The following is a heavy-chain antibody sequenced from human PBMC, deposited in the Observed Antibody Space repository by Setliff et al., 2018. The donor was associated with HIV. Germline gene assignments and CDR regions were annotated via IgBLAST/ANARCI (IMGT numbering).Heavy chain of an antibody. CDR1: GGSISSGGYY. J-gene: IGHJ4*02. V-gene: IGHV4-31*03. Sequence: SETLSLTCTVSGGSISSGGYYWSWIRQHPGKGLEWIGYIYYSGSTYYNPSLKRRVTISVDTSKNQFSLKLSSVTAADTAVYYCARDFISDSSGYYSSHFDCWGQGTLVTVSS. CDR3: ARDFISDSSGYYSSHFDC. CDR2: IYYSGST. D-gene: IGHD3-22*01.